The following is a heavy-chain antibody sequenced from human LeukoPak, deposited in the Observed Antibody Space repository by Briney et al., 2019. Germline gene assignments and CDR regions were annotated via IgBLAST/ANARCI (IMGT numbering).Heavy chain of an antibody. Sequence: QTLSLTCAISGDSVSSNSAAWNWIRQSPSRGLEGLGRTYYRSKWYNDYAVSVKSRITINPDTSKNQFSLQLNSVTPEDTAVYYCARVHSSSWYGGFDYWGQGTLVTVSS. CDR2: TYYRSKWYN. D-gene: IGHD6-13*01. CDR3: ARVHSSSWYGGFDY. CDR1: GDSVSSNSAA. V-gene: IGHV6-1*01. J-gene: IGHJ4*02.